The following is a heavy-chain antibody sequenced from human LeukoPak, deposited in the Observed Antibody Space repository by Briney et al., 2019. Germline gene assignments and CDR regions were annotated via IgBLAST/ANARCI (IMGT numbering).Heavy chain of an antibody. CDR3: ARSDGADGGAYLLGQ. Sequence: ASVKVSCKTSGYSFTDYYMHWVRQAPGQGLEWMGWINPNSGGTSSAQKFQGRVTMTRDTSITTVYMEVSWLTSDDTAIYYCARSDGADGGAYLLGQWGQGTLVTVSS. V-gene: IGHV1-2*02. CDR2: INPNSGGT. J-gene: IGHJ4*02. CDR1: GYSFTDYY. D-gene: IGHD2-15*01.